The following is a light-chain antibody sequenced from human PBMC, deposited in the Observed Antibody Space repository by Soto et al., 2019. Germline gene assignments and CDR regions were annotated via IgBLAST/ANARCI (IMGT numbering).Light chain of an antibody. CDR1: QGVGRK. J-gene: IGKJ4*01. CDR2: GAS. CDR3: QQYNTWPIT. V-gene: IGKV3-15*01. Sequence: IVITQSPSTVSVAPGERVPLSCGASQGVGRKLAWYQHKPGQAPRLLVSGASTGATDIPARFSGSGSGTEFTLTISSLQSEDCAIYYCQQYNTWPITFGGGTKVDIK.